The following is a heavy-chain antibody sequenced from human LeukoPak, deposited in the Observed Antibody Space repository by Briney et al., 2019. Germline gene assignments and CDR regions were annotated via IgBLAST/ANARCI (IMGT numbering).Heavy chain of an antibody. V-gene: IGHV1-69*04. J-gene: IGHJ3*02. CDR1: GGTFSSCT. CDR3: AREMFFDSSGYDAFDI. CDR2: IIPILGIA. Sequence: ASVKVSCKAPGGTFSSCTISWVRQAPGQGLEWMGRIIPILGIANYAQKFQGRVTMTTDTSTTTAYMELKSLRSDDTAVYYCAREMFFDSSGYDAFDIWGQGTMVTVST. D-gene: IGHD3-22*01.